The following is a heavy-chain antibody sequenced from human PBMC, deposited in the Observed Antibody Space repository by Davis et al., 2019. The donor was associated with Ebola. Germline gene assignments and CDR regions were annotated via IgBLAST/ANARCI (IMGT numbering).Heavy chain of an antibody. V-gene: IGHV1-8*01. J-gene: IGHJ4*02. CDR2: MNPNSGNS. Sequence: AASVKVSCKASGYTFTNYKINWVRQATGQGLEWMGWMNPNSGNSGYVQKFQGRVTMTRDTSISTAYMELSSLRSEDTAVYYCARVGSSWSYFDYWGQGTLVTVSS. D-gene: IGHD2-15*01. CDR3: ARVGSSWSYFDY. CDR1: GYTFTNYK.